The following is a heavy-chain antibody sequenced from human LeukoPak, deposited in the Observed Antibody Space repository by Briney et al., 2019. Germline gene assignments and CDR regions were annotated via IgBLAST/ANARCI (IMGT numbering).Heavy chain of an antibody. CDR2: ISSNGGST. Sequence: GGSLRLSCAASAFTFSSYAMHWVRQAPGKALEYVSAISSNGGSTYYANSVKGRFTISRDNSKNTLYLQMGSLRAEDMAVYYCARVLTGDPGAFDIWGQGTMVTVSS. V-gene: IGHV3-64*01. CDR1: AFTFSSYA. D-gene: IGHD7-27*01. CDR3: ARVLTGDPGAFDI. J-gene: IGHJ3*02.